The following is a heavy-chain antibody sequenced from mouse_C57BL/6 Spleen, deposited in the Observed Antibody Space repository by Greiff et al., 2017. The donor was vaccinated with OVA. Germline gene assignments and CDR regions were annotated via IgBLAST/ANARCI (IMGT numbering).Heavy chain of an antibody. CDR1: GYSFTGYF. CDR3: ARGSYYGSSSYAMDY. D-gene: IGHD1-1*01. V-gene: IGHV1-37*01. CDR2: INPYNGAT. J-gene: IGHJ4*01. Sequence: VQLQQSGPELVKPGASVKISCKASGYSFTGYFMNWVKQSHGKSLEWIGRINPYNGATFYNQTFKGTATLTVDKSSSTAHMELLSLTSEDFAVYYCARGSYYGSSSYAMDYWGQGTSVTVSS.